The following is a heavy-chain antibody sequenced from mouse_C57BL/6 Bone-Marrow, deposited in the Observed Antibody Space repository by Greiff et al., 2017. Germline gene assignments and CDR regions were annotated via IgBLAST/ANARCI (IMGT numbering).Heavy chain of an antibody. CDR2: INPYNGGT. D-gene: IGHD1-1*01. CDR3: ARGTTVVEGY. V-gene: IGHV1-19*01. CDR1: GYTFTDYY. J-gene: IGHJ2*01. Sequence: VQLKQSGPVLVKPGASVKMSCKASGYTFTDYYMNWVKQSHGKSLEWIGVINPYNGGTSYNQKFKGKATLTVDKSSSTAYMELNSLTSEDSAVYYCARGTTVVEGYWGQGTTLTVSS.